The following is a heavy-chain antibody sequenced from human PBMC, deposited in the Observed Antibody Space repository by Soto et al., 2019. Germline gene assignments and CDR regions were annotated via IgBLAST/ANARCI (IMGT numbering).Heavy chain of an antibody. J-gene: IGHJ6*02. Sequence: SETLSLSCAVSGGTISSSNWWNWVSQPPGKGLEWIGEIYHSGSTYYNPSLKSRVTISVDRSKNQFSLKLSSVTAADTAVYYCARARGGFLGSHGMDVWGQGTTVTVSS. D-gene: IGHD3-3*01. V-gene: IGHV4-4*02. CDR1: GGTISSSNW. CDR2: IYHSGST. CDR3: ARARGGFLGSHGMDV.